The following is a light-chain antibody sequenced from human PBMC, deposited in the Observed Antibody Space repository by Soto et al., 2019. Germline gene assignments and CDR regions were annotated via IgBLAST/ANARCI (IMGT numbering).Light chain of an antibody. Sequence: QSALTQPASVSGSPGQSITISCTGTSSDLGGYNYVSWYQHHPGKAPKLMIYEVSHRPSGVSDRFSGSKSGNTASLTLSGLRAEDEAEYYCSSYTIKSTLIFGGGTKVTVL. V-gene: IGLV2-14*01. CDR1: SSDLGGYNY. CDR3: SSYTIKSTLI. J-gene: IGLJ2*01. CDR2: EVS.